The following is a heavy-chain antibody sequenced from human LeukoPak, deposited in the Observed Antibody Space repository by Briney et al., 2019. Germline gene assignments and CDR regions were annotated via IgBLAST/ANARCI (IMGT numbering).Heavy chain of an antibody. Sequence: PGGSLRLSCAASGFTFGSYCMSWVRQAPGKGLEWVANIKQDGSEKYYVDSVKGRFTISRDNAKNSLYLQMNSLRAEDTAVYYCARVRRYSSVWYFDYWGQGTLVTVSS. J-gene: IGHJ4*02. CDR2: IKQDGSEK. V-gene: IGHV3-7*03. CDR1: GFTFGSYC. CDR3: ARVRRYSSVWYFDY. D-gene: IGHD6-19*01.